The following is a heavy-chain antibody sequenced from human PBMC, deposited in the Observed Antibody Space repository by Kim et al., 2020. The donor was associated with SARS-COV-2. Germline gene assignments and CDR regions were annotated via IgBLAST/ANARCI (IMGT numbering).Heavy chain of an antibody. V-gene: IGHV3-53*01. D-gene: IGHD5-12*01. CDR3: AARGEMATITGLFDY. CDR1: GFTVSSNY. CDR2: IYSGGST. Sequence: GGSLRLSCAASGFTVSSNYMSWVRQAPGKGLEWVSVIYSGGSTYYADSVKGRFTISRDNSKNTLYLQMNSLRAEDTAVYYCAARGEMATITGLFDYWGQGTLVTVSS. J-gene: IGHJ4*02.